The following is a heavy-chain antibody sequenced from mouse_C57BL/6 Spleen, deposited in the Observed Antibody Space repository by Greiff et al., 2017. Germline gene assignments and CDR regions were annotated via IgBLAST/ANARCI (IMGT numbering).Heavy chain of an antibody. Sequence: EVHLVESGGGLVQPKGSLTLSCAASGFSFNTYAMNWVRQAPGKGLEWVARIRSKSNNYATYYADSVKDRFTISRDDSESMLYLQMNNLKTEDTAMYYCVRHTRHQYARDYWGQGTSVTVSS. CDR1: GFSFNTYA. CDR2: IRSKSNNYAT. V-gene: IGHV10-1*01. J-gene: IGHJ4*01. CDR3: VRHTRHQYARDY.